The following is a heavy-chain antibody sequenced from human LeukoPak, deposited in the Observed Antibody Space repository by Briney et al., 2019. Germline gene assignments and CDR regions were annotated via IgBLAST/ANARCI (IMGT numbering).Heavy chain of an antibody. J-gene: IGHJ4*02. D-gene: IGHD6-19*01. Sequence: GGSVRLSCAASGFTFSNYWMSWVRQAPGKGLEWVANMDQEGSEKYYVDSVKGRFTISRDNAKNSLYLQMNTLSAEDTAIYYCARAGYSRGWFAYYWGQGALVTASS. CDR3: ARAGYSRGWFAYY. CDR2: MDQEGSEK. V-gene: IGHV3-7*05. CDR1: GFTFSNYW.